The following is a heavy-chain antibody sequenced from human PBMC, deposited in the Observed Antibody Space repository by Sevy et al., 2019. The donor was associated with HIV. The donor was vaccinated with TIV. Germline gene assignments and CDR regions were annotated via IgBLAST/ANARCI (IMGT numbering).Heavy chain of an antibody. CDR3: TRGRRVYADYGVDY. CDR2: IRSEVYGGKT. V-gene: IGHV3-49*04. D-gene: IGHD4-17*01. CDR1: GFTFGEYS. J-gene: IGHJ4*02. Sequence: GGSLRLSCTASGFTFGEYSMSWVRQAPGKGLEWVSFIRSEVYGGKTEYAASVKGRFTISRDDSKSIAYLQMSSLKTEDIAVYYCTRGRRVYADYGVDYWGQGTLVTVSS.